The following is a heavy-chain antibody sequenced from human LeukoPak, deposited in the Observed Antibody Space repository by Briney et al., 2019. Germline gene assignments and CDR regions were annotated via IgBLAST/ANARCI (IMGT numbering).Heavy chain of an antibody. CDR3: ARDRPYCGGDCYADLLDY. Sequence: GSLRLSCAASGFSFSLSYMSWVRQAPGKGLEWVANIKQDGSEKYYVDSVEGRFTISRDNAKNSLYLQMNSLRAEDTAVYYCARDRPYCGGDCYADLLDYWGQGTLVTVSS. V-gene: IGHV3-7*01. CDR1: GFSFSLSY. D-gene: IGHD2-21*02. CDR2: IKQDGSEK. J-gene: IGHJ4*02.